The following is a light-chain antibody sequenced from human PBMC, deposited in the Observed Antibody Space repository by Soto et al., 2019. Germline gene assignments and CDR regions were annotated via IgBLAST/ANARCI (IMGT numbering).Light chain of an antibody. CDR3: QQYDSYSPWT. V-gene: IGKV1-5*01. J-gene: IGKJ1*01. CDR1: QSVSSW. Sequence: DIQMTQSPSTLSASVGDRVTITCRASQSVSSWLAWYQQKPGRAPKLVIYNVSTLESGVPSRFSGSGSGTEFTLTISSLQPDDFATYYCQQYDSYSPWTFGQGTKVDIK. CDR2: NVS.